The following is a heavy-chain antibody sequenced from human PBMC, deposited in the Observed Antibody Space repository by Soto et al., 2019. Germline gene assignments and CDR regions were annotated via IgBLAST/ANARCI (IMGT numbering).Heavy chain of an antibody. CDR3: ASNSGYSSGWYPNPAEYFQH. J-gene: IGHJ1*01. V-gene: IGHV4-31*03. D-gene: IGHD6-19*01. CDR1: GGSISSGGYY. Sequence: ASETLSLTCTVSGGSISSGGYYWSWIRQHPGKGLEWIGYIYYSGSTYYNPSLKSRVTISVDTSKNQFSLKLSSVTAAGTAVYYCASNSGYSSGWYPNPAEYFQHWGQGTLVTV. CDR2: IYYSGST.